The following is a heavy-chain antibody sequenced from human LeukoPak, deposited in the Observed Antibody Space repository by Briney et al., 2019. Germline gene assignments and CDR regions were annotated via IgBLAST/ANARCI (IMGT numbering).Heavy chain of an antibody. CDR2: IIPIFGTA. Sequence: SVKVSCKASGGTFSSYAISWVRQAPGQGLEWMGGIIPIFGTANYAQKFQGRVTITADESTSTAYMELSSLRSEDAAVYYCARGGRRGAVDTAMVTPWGQGTLVTVSS. V-gene: IGHV1-69*13. D-gene: IGHD5-18*01. CDR3: ARGGRRGAVDTAMVTP. CDR1: GGTFSSYA. J-gene: IGHJ5*02.